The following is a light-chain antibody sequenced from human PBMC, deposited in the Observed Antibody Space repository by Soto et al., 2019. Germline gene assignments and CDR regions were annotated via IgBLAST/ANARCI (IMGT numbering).Light chain of an antibody. Sequence: QSVLTQPRSVSGSPGQSVTISCTGTSSDVGGYNYVSWYQQHPGKAPKFMIYDVSKRPSGVPDRFSGSKSGNTASLTISGLQAEDEADYYCCSYAGNYTYVFGTGTKLPVL. CDR1: SSDVGGYNY. CDR2: DVS. J-gene: IGLJ1*01. V-gene: IGLV2-11*01. CDR3: CSYAGNYTYV.